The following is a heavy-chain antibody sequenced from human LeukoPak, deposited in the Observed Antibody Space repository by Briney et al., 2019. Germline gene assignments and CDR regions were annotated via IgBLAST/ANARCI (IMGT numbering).Heavy chain of an antibody. Sequence: GGSLRLSCAASGFTFSSYEMNWVRQAPGKGLEWVSCISSSGSTIYYADSVKGRFTISRDNAKNSLYLQANSLRAEYTAVYYCARDHSMGVNDSSGYYLDYWGQGTLVTVSS. V-gene: IGHV3-48*03. J-gene: IGHJ4*02. CDR1: GFTFSSYE. CDR2: ISSSGSTI. CDR3: ARDHSMGVNDSSGYYLDY. D-gene: IGHD3-22*01.